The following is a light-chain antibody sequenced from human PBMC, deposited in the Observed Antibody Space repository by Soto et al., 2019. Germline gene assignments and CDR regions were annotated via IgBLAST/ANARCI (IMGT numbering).Light chain of an antibody. CDR1: QGVSNSY. V-gene: IGKV3-20*01. CDR2: GAS. Sequence: EIVLTQSPGTLSLSPGERATLSCRASQGVSNSYLAWYQHKPGQAPRLLIYGASSRATGIPDRFSGSGSGTDFTLTISRLEPEDFAVYYCQQYGSSPLTFGGGTKVEIK. CDR3: QQYGSSPLT. J-gene: IGKJ4*01.